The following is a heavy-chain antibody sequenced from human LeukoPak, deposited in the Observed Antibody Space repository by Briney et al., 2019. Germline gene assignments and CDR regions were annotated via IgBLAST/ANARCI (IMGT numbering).Heavy chain of an antibody. J-gene: IGHJ4*02. CDR3: VNFDFWSDYGSDF. CDR2: ISYDARKI. Sequence: PGRSLRLSCEASGFSFSNNAMNWVRQAPGKGLEWVAMISYDARKIYYADSVKGRFTISRDNSKNTVYLQMTSLRLEDTAIYYCVNFDFWSDYGSDFWGQGTLVTVSS. CDR1: GFSFSNNA. D-gene: IGHD3-3*01. V-gene: IGHV3-30*04.